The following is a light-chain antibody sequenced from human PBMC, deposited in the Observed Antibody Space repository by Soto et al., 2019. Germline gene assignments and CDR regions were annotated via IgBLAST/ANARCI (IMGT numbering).Light chain of an antibody. J-gene: IGLJ1*01. Sequence: QSALTQPASVSGSPGQSITISCTGTSPNVGVYKLVSWYQQHPGKAPKLIIYEGSKRPSGVSNRFSGFKSGNAASLAVSGLQSEDEADYYCAAWDGSLNGYVFGTGTKLTVL. CDR2: EGS. CDR1: SPNVGVYKL. V-gene: IGLV2-14*02. CDR3: AAWDGSLNGYV.